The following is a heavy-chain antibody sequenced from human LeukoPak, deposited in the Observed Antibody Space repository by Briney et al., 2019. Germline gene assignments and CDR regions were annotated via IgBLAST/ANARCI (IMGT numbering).Heavy chain of an antibody. Sequence: SQTLSLTCAISGDSVSSNIAAWNWIRQSPSRGLEWLGRTYYRSKWYNDYAVSVKSRITINPDTSKNQFSLQLNSVTPEDTAVYYCARDSPLTTVTTFPYWYFDLWGRGTLVTVSS. V-gene: IGHV6-1*01. CDR1: GDSVSSNIAA. CDR2: TYYRSKWYN. J-gene: IGHJ2*01. CDR3: ARDSPLTTVTTFPYWYFDL. D-gene: IGHD4-17*01.